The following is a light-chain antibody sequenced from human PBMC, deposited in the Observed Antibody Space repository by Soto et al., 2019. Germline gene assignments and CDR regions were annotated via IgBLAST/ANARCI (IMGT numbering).Light chain of an antibody. CDR3: SSYTSNITWV. CDR2: EVT. J-gene: IGLJ3*02. Sequence: QSALTQPASVSGSPGQSITISCTGTSSDVGGYKYVSWYQQHPGKAPKLMIYEVTNRPSGVSNRFSGSKSGNTASLTISGLQVEDEADYYCSSYTSNITWVFGGGTKLTVL. CDR1: SSDVGGYKY. V-gene: IGLV2-14*01.